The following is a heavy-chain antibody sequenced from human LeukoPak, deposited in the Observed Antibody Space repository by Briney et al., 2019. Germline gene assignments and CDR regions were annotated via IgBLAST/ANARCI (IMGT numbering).Heavy chain of an antibody. J-gene: IGHJ4*02. D-gene: IGHD3-9*01. CDR3: AKDSRLDAYYDILTGYYWYYFDY. Sequence: PGGSLRLSCAASGFTFSSYGMHWVRQAPGKGLEWVAFIRYDGSNKYYADSGKGRFTISRDNSKNTLYLQMNSLRAEDTAVYYCAKDSRLDAYYDILTGYYWYYFDYWGQGTLVTVSS. CDR2: IRYDGSNK. CDR1: GFTFSSYG. V-gene: IGHV3-30*02.